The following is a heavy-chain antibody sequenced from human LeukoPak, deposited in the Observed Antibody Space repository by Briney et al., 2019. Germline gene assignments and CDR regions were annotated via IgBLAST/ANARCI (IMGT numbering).Heavy chain of an antibody. V-gene: IGHV3-7*01. J-gene: IGHJ4*02. CDR2: IKEDGSEI. CDR3: AREMRLVGRVFDY. CDR1: AFTISSYW. Sequence: GGSLRLSCAASAFTISSYWMSWVRQAPGKGLEWVANIKEDGSEIYYVDSVKGRFTISRDNAKNSLYLQVNSLRAEDTAVYYCAREMRLVGRVFDYWGQGTLVTVSS. D-gene: IGHD6-6*01.